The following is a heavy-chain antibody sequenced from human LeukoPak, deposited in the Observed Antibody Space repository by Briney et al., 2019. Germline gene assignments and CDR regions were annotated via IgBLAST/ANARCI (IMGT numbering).Heavy chain of an antibody. CDR2: INWNGGST. Sequence: PSETLSLTCAVYGGSFSGYYWSWIRQPPGKGLEWVSGINWNGGSTGYADSVKGRFTISRDNAKNSLYLQMNSLRAEDTALYYCARVSSLVGASFDYWGQGTLVTVSS. D-gene: IGHD1-26*01. CDR3: ARVSSLVGASFDY. CDR1: GGSFSGYY. V-gene: IGHV3-20*04. J-gene: IGHJ4*02.